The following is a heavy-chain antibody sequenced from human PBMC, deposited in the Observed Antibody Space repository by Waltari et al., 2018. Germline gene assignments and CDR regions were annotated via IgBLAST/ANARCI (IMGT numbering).Heavy chain of an antibody. CDR3: ARDGPYSSGWLFDY. CDR2: ISYDGSNK. Sequence: QVQLVESGGGVVHPGRSLILSCAASGFPFSGHAMHWVRQAPGKGLEWVAVISYDGSNKYYADSVKGRFTISRDNSKNTLYLQMNSLRAEDTAVYYCARDGPYSSGWLFDYWGQGTLVTVSS. D-gene: IGHD6-19*01. J-gene: IGHJ4*02. V-gene: IGHV3-30-3*01. CDR1: GFPFSGHA.